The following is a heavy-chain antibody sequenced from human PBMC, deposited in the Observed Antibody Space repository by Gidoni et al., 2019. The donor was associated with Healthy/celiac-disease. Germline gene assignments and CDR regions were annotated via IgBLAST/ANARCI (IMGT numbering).Heavy chain of an antibody. D-gene: IGHD5-12*01. CDR3: ARGYSGYDPFDY. CDR2: IIPIFGTA. J-gene: IGHJ4*02. V-gene: IGHV1-69*01. CDR1: GGTFSSYA. Sequence: QVHLVQSGAEVKKPGSSVKVSCQASGGTFSSYAISWVRQAPGQGLEWMGGIIPIFGTANYAQKVQGRVTITADESTSTAYMELSSLRSEDTAVYYCARGYSGYDPFDYWGQGTLVTVSS.